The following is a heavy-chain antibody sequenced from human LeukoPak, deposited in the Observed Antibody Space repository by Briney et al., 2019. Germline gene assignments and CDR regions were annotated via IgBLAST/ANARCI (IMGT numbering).Heavy chain of an antibody. V-gene: IGHV1-8*01. CDR3: ARVEYSSGWWGNYYYYGLDV. D-gene: IGHD6-19*01. Sequence: RASVKVSCKASGYTFTSYDINWVRQATGQVLEWMGWMNPNSGNTGYAQKFQGRVTMTRNTSISTAYMELSSLRSEDTAVYYCARVEYSSGWWGNYYYYGLDVWGQGTTVTVSS. CDR1: GYTFTSYD. CDR2: MNPNSGNT. J-gene: IGHJ6*02.